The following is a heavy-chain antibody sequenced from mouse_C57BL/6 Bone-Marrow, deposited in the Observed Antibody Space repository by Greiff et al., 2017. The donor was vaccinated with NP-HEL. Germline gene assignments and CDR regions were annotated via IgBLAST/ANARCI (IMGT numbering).Heavy chain of an antibody. Sequence: EVNVVESGGDLVKPGGSLKLSCAASGFTFSSYGMSWVRQTPDKRLEWVATISSGGSSTYYPDSVKGRFTITRDNAKNTLYRQMSSLKSEDTAMYYCARFWSPPYWYFDVWGTGTTVTVSS. V-gene: IGHV5-6*01. CDR3: ARFWSPPYWYFDV. CDR2: ISSGGSST. J-gene: IGHJ1*03. CDR1: GFTFSSYG.